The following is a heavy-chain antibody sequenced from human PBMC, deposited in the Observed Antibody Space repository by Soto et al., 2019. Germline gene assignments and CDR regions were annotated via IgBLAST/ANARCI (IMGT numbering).Heavy chain of an antibody. CDR1: GFTFTPYY. V-gene: IGHV1-46*01. J-gene: IGHJ4*02. Sequence: ASVKVSCPTSGFTFTPYYIHWVRQAPGQGLEWMGMIDPSGGSTTYAQKFQGRITMTSDMSTSTVYMELSSLRSEDTAVYYGARVPYDPTGDYAVWGQGTLGTGS. CDR3: ARVPYDPTGDYAV. D-gene: IGHD3-22*01. CDR2: IDPSGGST.